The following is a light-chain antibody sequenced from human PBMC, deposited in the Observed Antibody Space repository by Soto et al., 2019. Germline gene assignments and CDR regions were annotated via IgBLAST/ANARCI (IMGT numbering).Light chain of an antibody. Sequence: DLVMTQSPLSLPVTPGEPASISCRSSQSLLHSNGYIYLDWYVQKPGQSPQLLIYLAYNRASGVPDRFSGSASGTDFTLKISRVEAEDVGVYYCMQALQTPPTFGQGAKLEIK. V-gene: IGKV2-28*01. CDR2: LAY. J-gene: IGKJ2*01. CDR3: MQALQTPPT. CDR1: QSLLHSNGYIY.